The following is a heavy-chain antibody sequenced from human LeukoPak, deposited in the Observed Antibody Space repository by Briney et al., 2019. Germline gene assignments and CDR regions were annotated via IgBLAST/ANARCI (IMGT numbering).Heavy chain of an antibody. J-gene: IGHJ6*02. CDR3: ARGRVRWTLRYYYHGMDV. CDR2: MNPNSGNT. Sequence: ASVKVSCKASGYTFTSYDINWVRQATGQGLEWMGWMNPNSGNTGYAQKFQGRVTMTRNTSISTAYMELSSLRSEDTAVYYCARGRVRWTLRYYYHGMDVWGQGTTVTVSS. CDR1: GYTFTSYD. V-gene: IGHV1-8*01. D-gene: IGHD4-23*01.